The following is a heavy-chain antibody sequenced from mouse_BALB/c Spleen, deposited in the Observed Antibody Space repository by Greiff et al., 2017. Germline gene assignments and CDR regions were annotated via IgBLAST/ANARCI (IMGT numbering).Heavy chain of an antibody. CDR1: GFTFTDYY. CDR2: IRNKANGYTT. J-gene: IGHJ2*01. CDR3: ARDNYGYVRDYYFDY. D-gene: IGHD1-2*01. Sequence: EVQRVESGGGLVQPGGSLRLSCATSGFTFTDYYMSWVRQPPGKALEWLGFIRNKANGYTTEYSASVKGRFTISRDNSQSILYLQMNTLRAEDSATYYCARDNYGYVRDYYFDYWGQGTTLTVSS. V-gene: IGHV7-3*02.